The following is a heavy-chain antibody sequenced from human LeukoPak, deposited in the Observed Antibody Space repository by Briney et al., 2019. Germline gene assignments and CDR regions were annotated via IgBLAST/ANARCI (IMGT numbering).Heavy chain of an antibody. CDR2: MNPNSGNT. V-gene: IGHV1-8*01. CDR3: ARGLLGTAMVLFDY. CDR1: GYTFTSYD. D-gene: IGHD5-18*01. J-gene: IGHJ4*02. Sequence: ASVKVSCKASGYTFTSYDINWVRQATGRGLEWMGWMNPNSGNTGYAQKFQGRVTMTRNTSISTAYMELSSLRSEDTAVYYCARGLLGTAMVLFDYWGQGTLVTVSS.